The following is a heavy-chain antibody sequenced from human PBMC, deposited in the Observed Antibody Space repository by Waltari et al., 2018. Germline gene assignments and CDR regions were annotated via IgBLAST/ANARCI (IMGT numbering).Heavy chain of an antibody. CDR1: GASFSAYY. V-gene: IGHV4-34*01. CDR3: TRGGNYDFWSHRPFVDP. J-gene: IGHJ5*02. CDR2: IRHPGNT. D-gene: IGHD3-3*01. Sequence: QVQLQQWGAGLLKPSETLSLTCSVSGASFSAYYWGWVRHVPGKGLEWIGQIRHPGNTSYHPSLQSRVAISIDTSRNQFSLRVFSVTAADTGLYFCTRGGNYDFWSHRPFVDPWGQGTQVTVSS.